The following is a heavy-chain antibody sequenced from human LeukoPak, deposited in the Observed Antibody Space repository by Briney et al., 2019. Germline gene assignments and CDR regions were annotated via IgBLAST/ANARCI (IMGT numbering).Heavy chain of an antibody. J-gene: IGHJ4*02. CDR3: ARARYCTNGVCYRHRPELDY. Sequence: SETLSLTCTVSGGSISSSSYYWGWIRQPPGKGLEWIGSIYYSGSTYYNPSLKSRVTISVDTSKNQFSLKLSSVTAADTAVYYCARARYCTNGVCYRHRPELDYWGQGTLVTVSS. CDR1: GGSISSSSYY. D-gene: IGHD2-8*01. V-gene: IGHV4-39*07. CDR2: IYYSGST.